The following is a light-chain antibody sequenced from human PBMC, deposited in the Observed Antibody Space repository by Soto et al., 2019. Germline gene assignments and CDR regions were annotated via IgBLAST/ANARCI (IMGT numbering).Light chain of an antibody. CDR2: DAS. CDR1: HSVSSY. J-gene: IGKJ1*01. V-gene: IGKV3-11*01. Sequence: EIVLTQSPVTLSLSPGERATLSCRASHSVSSYLAWYQQKPGQAPRLLIYDASNRAADIPARFSASGSGTDFTLTISSLEPEDFAVYYCQQYGSSPWTFGQGTKVEIK. CDR3: QQYGSSPWT.